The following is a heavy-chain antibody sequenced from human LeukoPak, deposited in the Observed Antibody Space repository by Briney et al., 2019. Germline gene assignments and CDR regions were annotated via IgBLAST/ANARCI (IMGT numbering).Heavy chain of an antibody. CDR2: IKQDGSEK. Sequence: GGSLRLSCAASGFTFSSYWMSWVRQAPGKGLGWVANIKQDGSEKYYVDSVKGRFTISRDNPKNTLYLQMNSLRAEDTAVYYCAREGNDIVATIISYNWFDPWGQGTLVTVSS. V-gene: IGHV3-7*01. D-gene: IGHD5-12*01. J-gene: IGHJ5*02. CDR1: GFTFSSYW. CDR3: AREGNDIVATIISYNWFDP.